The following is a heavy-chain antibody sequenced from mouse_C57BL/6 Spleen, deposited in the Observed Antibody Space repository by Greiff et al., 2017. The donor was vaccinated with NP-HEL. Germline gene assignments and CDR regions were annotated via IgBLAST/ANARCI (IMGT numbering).Heavy chain of an antibody. CDR1: GYTFTGYW. V-gene: IGHV1-9*01. J-gene: IGHJ3*01. Sequence: QVQLQQSGAELMKPGASVKLSCKATGYTFTGYWIEWVKQRPGHGLESIGEILPGSGSTNYNEKFKGKATFTADTSSNTAYMQLSSLTTEDSAIYYCAKTSLLRYQAWFAYWGQGTLVTVSA. CDR2: ILPGSGST. D-gene: IGHD1-2*01. CDR3: AKTSLLRYQAWFAY.